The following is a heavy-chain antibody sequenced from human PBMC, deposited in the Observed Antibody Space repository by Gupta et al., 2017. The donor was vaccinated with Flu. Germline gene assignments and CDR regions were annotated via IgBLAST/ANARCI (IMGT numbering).Heavy chain of an antibody. J-gene: IGHJ4*02. V-gene: IGHV1-58*02. CDR2: IAVRSGNT. D-gene: IGHD3-10*01. CDR3: AAVTYGSVSYDYYFDS. Sequence: MRWVRQGRVQRPEWRGQIAVRSGNTKDAQRFQERVTISRDRTTSTTYRDLTSLRSEDTAVYYCAAVTYGSVSYDYYFDSWGQGTLVSVSS.